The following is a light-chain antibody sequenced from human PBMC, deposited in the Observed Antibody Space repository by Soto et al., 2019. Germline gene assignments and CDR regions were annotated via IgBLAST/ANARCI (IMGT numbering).Light chain of an antibody. Sequence: ETVMTQSPATLSVSPGEGATLSCRASQSVNSDLAWYQQKPGQAPRLLIYGASTRDTGISTRFSGSGSGTEFTLTISSLQSEDFAVYYCQQYKNWPRTFGQGTKVEIK. V-gene: IGKV3-15*01. CDR1: QSVNSD. J-gene: IGKJ1*01. CDR2: GAS. CDR3: QQYKNWPRT.